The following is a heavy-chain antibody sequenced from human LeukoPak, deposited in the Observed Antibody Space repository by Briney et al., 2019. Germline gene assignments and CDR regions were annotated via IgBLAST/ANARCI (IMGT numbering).Heavy chain of an antibody. V-gene: IGHV3-53*01. D-gene: IGHD3-22*01. Sequence: PSETLSLTCTVSGYSIGNGYYWGWVRQAPGKGLEWVSVIYSGGSTYYADSVKGRFTISRDNSKNTLYLQMNSLRAEDTAVYYCARDHIMGNSSGYYWLPKTSTDYWGQGTLVTVSS. CDR1: GYSIGNGYY. J-gene: IGHJ4*02. CDR2: IYSGGST. CDR3: ARDHIMGNSSGYYWLPKTSTDY.